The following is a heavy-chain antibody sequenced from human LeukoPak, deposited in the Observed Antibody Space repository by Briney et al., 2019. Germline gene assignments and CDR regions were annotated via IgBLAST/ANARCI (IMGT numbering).Heavy chain of an antibody. J-gene: IGHJ5*02. Sequence: SETLSLTCTVSGGSISSYYWSWIRQPPGKGLEWIGYIYYSGSTNYNPSLKSRVTISVDTSKDQFSLKLSSVTAADTAVYYCARDVGYCSSTSCSLGWFDPWGQGTLVTVSS. CDR2: IYYSGST. V-gene: IGHV4-59*01. CDR3: ARDVGYCSSTSCSLGWFDP. D-gene: IGHD2-2*03. CDR1: GGSISSYY.